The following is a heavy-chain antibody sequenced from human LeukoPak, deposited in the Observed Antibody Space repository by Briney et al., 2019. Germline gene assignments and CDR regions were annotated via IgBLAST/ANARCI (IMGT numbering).Heavy chain of an antibody. CDR1: GGSISSSNW. CDR2: IYHSGST. V-gene: IGHV4-4*02. J-gene: IGHJ4*02. CDR3: ARPKTYYYGSGSYYKRAYYFDY. D-gene: IGHD3-10*01. Sequence: SGTLSLTCAVSGGSISSSNWWSWVRPPPGKGLEWIGEIYHSGSTNYNPSLKSRVTISVDTSKNQFSLKLSSVTAADTAVYYCARPKTYYYGSGSYYKRAYYFDYWGQGTLVTVSS.